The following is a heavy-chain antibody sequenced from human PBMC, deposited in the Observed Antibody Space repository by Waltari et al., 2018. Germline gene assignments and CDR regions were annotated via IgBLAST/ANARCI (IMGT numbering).Heavy chain of an antibody. J-gene: IGHJ4*02. CDR3: ASARIAPLDY. Sequence: EVQLVESGGGLVQPGGSLRLSCAASGFTFSRYWMSWVRQAPGKGLEWVANIKQDGSEKYYVDSVKGRFTISRDNAKNALYLQMNSLRAEDTAVYYCASARIAPLDYWGQGTLVTVSS. CDR2: IKQDGSEK. CDR1: GFTFSRYW. V-gene: IGHV3-7*01. D-gene: IGHD6-13*01.